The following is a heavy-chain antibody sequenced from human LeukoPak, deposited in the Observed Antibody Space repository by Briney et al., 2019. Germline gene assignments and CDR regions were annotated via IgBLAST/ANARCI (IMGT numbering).Heavy chain of an antibody. D-gene: IGHD4-17*01. CDR3: ARGVPMTTVTPRSQH. Sequence: GGSLRLSCAASGFTFSSYGMHWVRQAPGKGLEWVAFIRYDGSNKYYADSVKGRFTISRDNSKNTLYLQMNSLRAEDTAVYYCARGVPMTTVTPRSQHWGQGTLVTVSS. CDR1: GFTFSSYG. CDR2: IRYDGSNK. V-gene: IGHV3-30*02. J-gene: IGHJ1*01.